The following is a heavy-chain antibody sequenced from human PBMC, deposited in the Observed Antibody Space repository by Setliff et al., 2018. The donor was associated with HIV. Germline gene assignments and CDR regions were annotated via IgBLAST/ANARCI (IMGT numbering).Heavy chain of an antibody. J-gene: IGHJ6*03. CDR1: GDSISSSGYW. CDR2: GSYSGSA. CDR3: AREDFWSGDQDYYYMDV. V-gene: IGHV4-39*02. Sequence: PSETLSLTCTVSGDSISSSGYWWGWIRQPPGKGLEWIGIGSYSGSAYYNPSLKSRVTISVDTSNNQLFLRVSSVTAADTAVYYCAREDFWSGDQDYYYMDVWGKGTTVTVSS. D-gene: IGHD3-3*01.